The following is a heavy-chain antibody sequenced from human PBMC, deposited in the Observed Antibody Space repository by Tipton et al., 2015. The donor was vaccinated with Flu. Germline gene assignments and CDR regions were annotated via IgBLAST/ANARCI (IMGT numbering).Heavy chain of an antibody. D-gene: IGHD1-14*01. CDR3: ARGLGGNNPY. CDR2: MYYRGST. V-gene: IGHV4-59*01. J-gene: IGHJ4*02. Sequence: TLSLTCTVSGGSISSYYWSWIRQAPGKGLEWIGYMYYRGSTDYNPSLKSRVTMSVDTSKNQFSLKLSSVTAADTAVYYCARGLGGNNPYWGRGTLVTVSS. CDR1: GGSISSYY.